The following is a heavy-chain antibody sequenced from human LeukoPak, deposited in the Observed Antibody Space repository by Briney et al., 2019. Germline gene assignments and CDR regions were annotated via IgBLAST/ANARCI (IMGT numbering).Heavy chain of an antibody. V-gene: IGHV7-4-1*02. CDR3: AREERDYDFWSGSLFYYYYYMDV. Sequence: ASVKVSCKASGYTFTSYYIHWVRQAPGQGLEWMGWINTNTGNPTYAQGFTGRFVFSLDTSVSTAYLQISSLKAEDTAVYYCAREERDYDFWSGSLFYYYYYMDVWGKGTTVTVSS. D-gene: IGHD3-3*01. CDR1: GYTFTSYY. J-gene: IGHJ6*03. CDR2: INTNTGNP.